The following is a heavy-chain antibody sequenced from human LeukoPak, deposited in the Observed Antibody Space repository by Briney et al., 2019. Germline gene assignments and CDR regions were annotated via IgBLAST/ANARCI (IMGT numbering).Heavy chain of an antibody. V-gene: IGHV3-23*01. CDR1: GFTFSSYS. J-gene: IGHJ4*02. Sequence: GGSLRLSCAASGFTFSSYSMNWVRQAPGKGLEWVSTISGIGGTTYYADSVKGRFTISRDNSKSTLYLQMNSLRAEDTAVYYCAKRGYYYDSSGYYYFDYWGQGTLVTVSS. CDR3: AKRGYYYDSSGYYYFDY. CDR2: ISGIGGTT. D-gene: IGHD3-22*01.